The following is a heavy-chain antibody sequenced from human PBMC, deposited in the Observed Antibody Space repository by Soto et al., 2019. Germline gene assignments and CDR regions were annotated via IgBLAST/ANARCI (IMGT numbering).Heavy chain of an antibody. CDR2: ISGSGGST. D-gene: IGHD1-26*01. Sequence: GGSLRLSCAASGFTFISYAMSWVRQAPGKGLEWVSAISGSGGSTYYADSVKGRFTIPRDNSKNTLYLQMNSLRAEDTAVYYCAKGSKSYPFDYWGQGTLVTVSS. CDR1: GFTFISYA. V-gene: IGHV3-23*01. J-gene: IGHJ4*02. CDR3: AKGSKSYPFDY.